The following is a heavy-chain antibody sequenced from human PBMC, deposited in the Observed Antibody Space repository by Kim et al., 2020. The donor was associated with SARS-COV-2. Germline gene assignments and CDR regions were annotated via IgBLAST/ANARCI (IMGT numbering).Heavy chain of an antibody. CDR2: IKQDGSEK. CDR1: GFTFSSYW. CDR3: AREGGYCSGGSCYYYYYGMDV. V-gene: IGHV3-7*01. Sequence: GGSLRLSCAASGFTFSSYWMSWVRQAPGKGLEWVANIKQDGSEKYYVDSVKGRFTISRDNAKNSLYLQMNSLRAEDTAVYYCAREGGYCSGGSCYYYYYGMDVWGQGTTVTVSS. D-gene: IGHD2-15*01. J-gene: IGHJ6*02.